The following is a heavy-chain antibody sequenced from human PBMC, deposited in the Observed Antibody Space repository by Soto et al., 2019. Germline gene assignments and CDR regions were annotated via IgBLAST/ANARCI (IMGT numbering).Heavy chain of an antibody. CDR1: GYTFTSYG. V-gene: IGHV1-18*01. D-gene: IGHD6-19*01. CDR2: ISAYNGNT. CDR3: ARDSSGWYLYYYGMDV. Sequence: QVQLVQSGAEVKKPGASVKVSCKASGYTFTSYGISWVRQAPGQGLEWMGWISAYNGNTNYAQKLHGRVTMTTDTATSTAYMELRSLRSDDTAVYYCARDSSGWYLYYYGMDVWGQGTTGTVSS. J-gene: IGHJ6*02.